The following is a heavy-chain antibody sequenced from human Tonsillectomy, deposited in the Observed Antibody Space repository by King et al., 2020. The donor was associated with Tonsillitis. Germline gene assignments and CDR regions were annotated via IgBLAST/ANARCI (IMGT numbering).Heavy chain of an antibody. J-gene: IGHJ6*02. CDR2: MNPNSGNT. CDR3: ARGPPEDIGYFDWFLPNPRQYGMDV. V-gene: IGHV1-8*02. Sequence: HEQLVQSGAEVKKPGASVKVSCKASGYTFTSYDINWVRQATGQGLEWMGWMNPNSGNTGYAQKFQGRVTMTRNTSISTAYMELSSLRSEDTAVYYCARGPPEDIGYFDWFLPNPRQYGMDVWGQGTTVTVSS. CDR1: GYTFTSYD. D-gene: IGHD3-9*01.